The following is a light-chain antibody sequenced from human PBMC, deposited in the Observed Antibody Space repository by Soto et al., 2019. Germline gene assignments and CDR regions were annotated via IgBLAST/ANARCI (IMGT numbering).Light chain of an antibody. V-gene: IGLV1-47*02. CDR1: SSNIETND. Sequence: QSALIQPPSASGTPGQWVTISCSGSSSNIETNDIYWHQQVPGSAPKLLIYSNDQRPSGVPDRFSASKSGTSASLAISGLRSEDEAEYFCATWDDSLRGVVFGGGTKLTVL. CDR2: SND. CDR3: ATWDDSLRGVV. J-gene: IGLJ2*01.